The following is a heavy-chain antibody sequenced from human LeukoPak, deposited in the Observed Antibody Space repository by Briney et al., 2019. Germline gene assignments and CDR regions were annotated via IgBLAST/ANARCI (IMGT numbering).Heavy chain of an antibody. V-gene: IGHV4-39*07. CDR2: MYSSGST. D-gene: IGHD5-12*01. CDR3: ARSGSGYLRYYFDY. Sequence: SETLTLTCTVSGGSISSSSYYWGWIRQPPGKGLEWIGSMYSSGSTYYNPSLKSRVTISVDTSKNQFSLKLSSVTAADTAVYYCARSGSGYLRYYFDYWGQGTLVTVSS. CDR1: GGSISSSSYY. J-gene: IGHJ4*02.